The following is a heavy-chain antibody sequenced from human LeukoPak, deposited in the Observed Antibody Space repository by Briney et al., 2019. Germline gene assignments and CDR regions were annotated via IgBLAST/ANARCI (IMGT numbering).Heavy chain of an antibody. J-gene: IGHJ4*02. CDR2: IYPSDSDT. CDR1: GYSFTNYW. V-gene: IGHV5-51*01. D-gene: IGHD7-27*01. CDR3: ARRELGILYYFDY. Sequence: GESLKISCKGSGYSFTNYWIGWVRQMPRKGLEWMGIIYPSDSDTTYSPSFQGQVTISADKSISTAYLQWSSLKASDTAMYYCARRELGILYYFDYWGQGTLVTVSS.